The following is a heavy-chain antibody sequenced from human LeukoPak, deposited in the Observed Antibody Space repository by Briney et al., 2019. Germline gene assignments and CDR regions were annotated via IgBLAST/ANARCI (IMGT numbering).Heavy chain of an antibody. CDR3: ARTDILTYYFDY. D-gene: IGHD3-9*01. J-gene: IGHJ4*02. Sequence: SETLSLTCTVSGGSISSGGYYWSWIRQHPGKGLEWIGYIYYSGSTYYNPSLKSRVTISVDTSKNQFSLKLCSVTAADTAVYYCARTDILTYYFDYWGQGTLVTVSS. CDR1: GGSISSGGYY. CDR2: IYYSGST. V-gene: IGHV4-31*03.